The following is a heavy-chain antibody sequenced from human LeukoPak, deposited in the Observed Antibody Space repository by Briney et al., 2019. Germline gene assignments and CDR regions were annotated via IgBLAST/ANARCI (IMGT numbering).Heavy chain of an antibody. CDR1: GFSITSGYY. J-gene: IGHJ4*02. V-gene: IGHV4-38-2*01. CDR3: ARLYLRDHCSSTSCYGLYFDY. D-gene: IGHD2-2*01. CDR2: IYHSGST. Sequence: SETLSLTCAVSGFSITSGYYWGWIRQPPGKGLEWIGSIYHSGSTYYNPSLKTRVTISVDTSKNQFSLKLSSVTAADTAVYYCARLYLRDHCSSTSCYGLYFDYWGQGTLVTVSS.